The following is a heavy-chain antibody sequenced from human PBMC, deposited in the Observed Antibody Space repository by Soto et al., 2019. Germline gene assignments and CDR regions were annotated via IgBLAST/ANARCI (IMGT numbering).Heavy chain of an antibody. CDR3: VRYSSGQSPSPFDY. J-gene: IGHJ4*02. D-gene: IGHD6-19*01. Sequence: EVQLVESGGGLVQPGGSLRLSCVAYGFTFSSYWMTWVRQAPGKGLEWVANIKQDGSEKHYVDSVKGRFTISRENAKKSLYLQMNSLRAEDTAVYYCVRYSSGQSPSPFDYRGQGTLVTVSS. CDR2: IKQDGSEK. CDR1: GFTFSSYW. V-gene: IGHV3-7*01.